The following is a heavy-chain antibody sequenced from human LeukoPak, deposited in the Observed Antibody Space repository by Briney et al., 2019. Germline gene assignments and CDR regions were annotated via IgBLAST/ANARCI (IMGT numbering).Heavy chain of an antibody. D-gene: IGHD1-26*01. CDR2: IDHSGST. Sequence: PSETLSLTCAVYIGSFSGYYWTWIRQPPGMALEWIGEIDHSGSTNYDPSLNSRVTISVDTSKNQFSLKLTSVTAADTATYYCARASSASRHRPLDYWGQGTLVTVSS. CDR3: ARASSASRHRPLDY. J-gene: IGHJ4*02. CDR1: IGSFSGYY. V-gene: IGHV4-34*01.